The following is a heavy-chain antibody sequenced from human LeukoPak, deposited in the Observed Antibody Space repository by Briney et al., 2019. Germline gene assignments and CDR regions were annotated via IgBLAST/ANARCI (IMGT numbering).Heavy chain of an antibody. V-gene: IGHV4-4*07. CDR1: GGSNSSYY. D-gene: IGHD6-6*01. J-gene: IGHJ6*02. Sequence: SETLSLTCTVSGGSNSSYYWSWIRQPAGKGLEWIGRIYTSGGTNYNPSLKSRVTMSVDTSKNQFSLKLSSVTAADTAVYYCARDREDSSSDYYYYGMDVWGQGTTVTVSS. CDR3: ARDREDSSSDYYYYGMDV. CDR2: IYTSGGT.